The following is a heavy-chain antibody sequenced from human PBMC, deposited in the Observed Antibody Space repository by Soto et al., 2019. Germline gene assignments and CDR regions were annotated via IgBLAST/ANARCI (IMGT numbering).Heavy chain of an antibody. CDR2: ISSSRSTK. CDR1: GFTFSSYS. J-gene: IGHJ6*02. D-gene: IGHD3-10*01. V-gene: IGHV3-48*01. CDR3: ARDTARAMVRIYYGMDV. Sequence: GGSLRLSCAASGFTFSSYSMNWVRQAPGKGLEWVSYISSSRSTKYYADSVKGRFTISRDNSKNTLYLQMNSLRAEDTAVYYCARDTARAMVRIYYGMDVWGQGTTVTVSS.